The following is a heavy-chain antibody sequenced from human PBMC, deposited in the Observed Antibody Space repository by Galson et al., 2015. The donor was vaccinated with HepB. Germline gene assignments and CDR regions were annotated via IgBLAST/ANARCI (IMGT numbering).Heavy chain of an antibody. J-gene: IGHJ5*02. V-gene: IGHV3-23*01. Sequence: SLRLSCAASGFTFSSYAMSWVRQAPGKGLEWVSTISGSGVSTYYADSVKGRFTISRDNSKNTLYLQMNSLRAEDTAVYYCPKELISGGSCYGEFDPWGQGALVTVSS. D-gene: IGHD2-15*01. CDR1: GFTFSSYA. CDR2: ISGSGVST. CDR3: PKELISGGSCYGEFDP.